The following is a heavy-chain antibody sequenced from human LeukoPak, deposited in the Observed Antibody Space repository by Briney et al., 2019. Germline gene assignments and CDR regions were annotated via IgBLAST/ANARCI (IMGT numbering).Heavy chain of an antibody. Sequence: GGSLRLSCAASGFTFSSYAMNWVRQAPGKGLEWVSYISSSGSTIYYADSVKGRFTISRDNAKNSLYLQMNSLRAEDTAVYYCASIAAAGPFDYWGQGTLVTVSS. D-gene: IGHD6-13*01. CDR3: ASIAAAGPFDY. CDR1: GFTFSSYA. J-gene: IGHJ4*02. V-gene: IGHV3-48*03. CDR2: ISSSGSTI.